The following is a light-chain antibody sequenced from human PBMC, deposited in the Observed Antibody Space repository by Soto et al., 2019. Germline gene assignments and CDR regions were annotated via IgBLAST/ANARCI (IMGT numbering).Light chain of an antibody. CDR1: QGSSSW. Sequence: DGQMDQSLSSVAASVGARVTITCRARQGSSSWVGWYQNKPGKAHNILIHTASSLQSGIPSRFSGSRSRTVFTLTISSLQPEDFATYYCHQANSFPLAFGGGTKVDIK. CDR2: TAS. J-gene: IGKJ4*01. V-gene: IGKV1-12*01. CDR3: HQANSFPLA.